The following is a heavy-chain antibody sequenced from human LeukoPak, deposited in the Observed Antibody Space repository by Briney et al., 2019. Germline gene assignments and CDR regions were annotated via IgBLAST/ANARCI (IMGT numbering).Heavy chain of an antibody. Sequence: SETLSLTCTVSGGSINNYYWSWIRQPPGKGLEWIGYIYYSGSTNYNPSLKSRVTISVDTSKNQFSLKLSSVTAADTAVYYCASAGTLYYYDSSGYYSLDYWGQGTLVTVSS. D-gene: IGHD3-22*01. V-gene: IGHV4-59*01. CDR2: IYYSGST. J-gene: IGHJ4*02. CDR1: GGSINNYY. CDR3: ASAGTLYYYDSSGYYSLDY.